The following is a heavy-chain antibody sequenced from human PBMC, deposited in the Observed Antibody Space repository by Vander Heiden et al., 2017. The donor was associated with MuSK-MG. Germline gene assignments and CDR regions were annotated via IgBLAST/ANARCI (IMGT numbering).Heavy chain of an antibody. CDR2: IIPIFGTA. D-gene: IGHD4-17*01. J-gene: IGHJ5*02. V-gene: IGHV1-69*01. CDR3: ARDYGDSPTWFDP. CDR1: GGNFSSEA. Sequence: QVQLVPSGAEVKKPGSSQKVSCKDSGGNFSSEAIRSLRQAPGQGLEWMGGIIPIFGTANYAQKFQGRVTSTADESTSTAYRELSSLRSEDTAVYYCARDYGDSPTWFDPWGQGTLVTVSS.